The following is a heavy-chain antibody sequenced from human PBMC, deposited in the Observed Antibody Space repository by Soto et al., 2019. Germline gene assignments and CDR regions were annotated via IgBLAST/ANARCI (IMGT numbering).Heavy chain of an antibody. CDR1: GYSFTRYL. V-gene: IGHV5-51*01. CDR2: IYPDNSGT. CDR3: ARRSGSSFCGLRFDY. J-gene: IGHJ4*02. D-gene: IGHD6-6*01. Sequence: PGESLKISCKGSGYSFTRYLIGWVREMRGKGLEWMWIIYPDNSGTTYSPSSQGKLTISADKSTSTDYLQWSSLKAADTTMYYCARRSGSSFCGLRFDYWGQGTLVTVSS.